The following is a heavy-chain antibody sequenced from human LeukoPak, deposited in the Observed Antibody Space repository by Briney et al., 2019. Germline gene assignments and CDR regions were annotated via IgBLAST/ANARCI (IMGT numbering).Heavy chain of an antibody. V-gene: IGHV4-39*01. Sequence: SETLSLTCNVSGGSVSSSNHHWAWIRQSPGMGLEWVGTFFSTGRTSQNPDPSLKGRVTLSVDTSRNQFSLQLRSLTAADTAIFYCASTPGSSTSWYHFDNWGQGTLVTVSS. CDR2: FFSTGRT. J-gene: IGHJ4*02. CDR3: ASTPGSSTSWYHFDN. D-gene: IGHD6-13*01. CDR1: GGSVSSSNHH.